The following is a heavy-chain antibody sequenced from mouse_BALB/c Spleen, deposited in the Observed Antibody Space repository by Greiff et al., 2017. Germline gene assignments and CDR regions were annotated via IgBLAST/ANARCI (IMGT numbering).Heavy chain of an antibody. J-gene: IGHJ3*01. CDR3: ARNPTYYRYDWFAY. CDR2: INPSTGYT. D-gene: IGHD2-14*01. CDR1: GYTFTSYW. Sequence: VQLQQSGAELAKPGASVKMSCKASGYTFTSYWMHWVKQRPGQGLEWIGYINPSTGYTEYNQKFKDKATLTADKSSSTAYMQLSSLTSEDSAVYYCARNPTYYRYDWFAYWGQGTLVTVSA. V-gene: IGHV1-7*01.